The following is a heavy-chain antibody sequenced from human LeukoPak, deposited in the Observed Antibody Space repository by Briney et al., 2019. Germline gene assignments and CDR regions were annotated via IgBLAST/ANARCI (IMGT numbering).Heavy chain of an antibody. CDR2: ISYDGSNK. J-gene: IGHJ4*02. CDR1: GFTFSSYA. V-gene: IGHV3-30*04. Sequence: GRSLRLSCAASGFTFSSYAMHWVRQAPGKGLEWVAVISYDGSNKYYADSVKGRFTISRDNSKNTLYLEMNSLRVEDTALYYCARDGAGGASGTFDYWGQGTLVTVSS. D-gene: IGHD1-26*01. CDR3: ARDGAGGASGTFDY.